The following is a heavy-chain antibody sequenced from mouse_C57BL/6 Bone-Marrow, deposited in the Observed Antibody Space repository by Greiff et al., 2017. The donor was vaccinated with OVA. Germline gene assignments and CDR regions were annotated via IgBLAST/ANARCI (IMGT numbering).Heavy chain of an antibody. CDR2: INPNNGGT. V-gene: IGHV1-26*01. CDR1: GYTFTDYY. Sequence: EVQLQQSGPELVKPGASVKISCKASGYTFTDYYMNWVKQSHGKSLEWIGDINPNNGGTSYNQKFKGKATLTVDKSSSTAYMELRSLTSEDSAVYYCAREGPFITMLRYFDVWGTGTTVTVSS. CDR3: AREGPFITMLRYFDV. D-gene: IGHD1-1*02. J-gene: IGHJ1*03.